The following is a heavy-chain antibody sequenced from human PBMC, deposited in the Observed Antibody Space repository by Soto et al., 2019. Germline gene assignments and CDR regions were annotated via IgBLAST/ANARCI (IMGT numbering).Heavy chain of an antibody. CDR3: AKRAVAGRNCYVDL. CDR2: ISGTGGSS. D-gene: IGHD6-19*01. CDR1: GLTFSTYT. V-gene: IGHV3-23*01. Sequence: EVQLLESGGGLVQPGGSLRLSCAASGLTFSTYTMSWVRQAPGRGMECVLAISGTGGSSSYRDSVKGRFTISRDNSNNTPSLQMDSLRAEDTARYYCAKRAVAGRNCYVDLWGRGTLVTVSS. J-gene: IGHJ2*01.